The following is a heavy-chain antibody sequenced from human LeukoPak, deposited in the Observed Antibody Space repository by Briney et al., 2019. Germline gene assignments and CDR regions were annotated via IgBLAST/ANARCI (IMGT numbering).Heavy chain of an antibody. V-gene: IGHV1-2*02. Sequence: ASVKVSCKASGYTFTGYYMHWVRQAPGQGLESMGWINPNSGGTNYAQKFQGRVTMTRDTSISTAYMELSRLRSDDTAVYYCARGGNIVVVPAVSGYWGQGTLVTVSS. CDR3: ARGGNIVVVPAVSGY. J-gene: IGHJ4*02. D-gene: IGHD2-2*01. CDR1: GYTFTGYY. CDR2: INPNSGGT.